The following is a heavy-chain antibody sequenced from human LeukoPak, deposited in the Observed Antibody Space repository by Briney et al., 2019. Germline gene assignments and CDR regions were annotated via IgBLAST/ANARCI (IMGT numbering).Heavy chain of an antibody. J-gene: IGHJ6*03. CDR3: AREVVVPGGYYYYMDV. D-gene: IGHD2-2*01. V-gene: IGHV3-30-3*01. Sequence: GRSLRLSCAASGFTFSSYAMHWVRQAPGKGLEWVAVISYDGSNKYYADSVKGRFTISRDNSKNTLYLQMNSLRAEDTAVYYCAREVVVPGGYYYYMDVWGKGTTVTVSS. CDR2: ISYDGSNK. CDR1: GFTFSSYA.